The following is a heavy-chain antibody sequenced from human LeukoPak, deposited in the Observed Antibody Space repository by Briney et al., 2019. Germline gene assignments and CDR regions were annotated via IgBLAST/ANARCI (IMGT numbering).Heavy chain of an antibody. D-gene: IGHD3-3*01. CDR3: ARDLNDFWSGSPAFVY. J-gene: IGHJ4*02. CDR1: GFTFSSYW. V-gene: IGHV3-7*01. Sequence: GGSLRLSCAASGFTFSSYWMSWVRQAPGKGLEWVANMKYDGSEEYYVDSVKGRFTISRDNAKNSLYLQMNSLRAEDTAVYYCARDLNDFWSGSPAFVYWGQGTLVTVSS. CDR2: MKYDGSEE.